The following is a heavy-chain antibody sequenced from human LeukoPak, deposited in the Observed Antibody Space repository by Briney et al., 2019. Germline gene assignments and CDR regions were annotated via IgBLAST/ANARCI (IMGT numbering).Heavy chain of an antibody. CDR3: AKSAGDYYGMDV. V-gene: IGHV3-30*18. Sequence: PGGSLRLSCAASGFTFSSYGIHWVRQAPGKGLEWVAVISYDGSNKCYADSVKGRFTISRDNSKNTLYLQMNSLRAEDTAVYYCAKSAGDYYGMDVWGQGTTVTVSS. CDR1: GFTFSSYG. CDR2: ISYDGSNK. J-gene: IGHJ6*02.